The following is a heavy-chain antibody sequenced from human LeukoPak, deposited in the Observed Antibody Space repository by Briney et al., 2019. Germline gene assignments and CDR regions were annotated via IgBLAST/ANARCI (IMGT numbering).Heavy chain of an antibody. CDR1: GYTSTTYY. CDR2: INPSGGST. D-gene: IGHD3-10*01. V-gene: IGHV1-46*01. J-gene: IGHJ4*02. CDR3: ARESGVLRGVRACYFDC. Sequence: ASVKVSCKASGYTSTTYYMHWVRQAPGQGLEWMVIINPSGGSTSYAQKFQGRVSMTRDTSTSTVYMELTSLRSEDTAVYFCARESGVLRGVRACYFDCWGQGTLVTVSS.